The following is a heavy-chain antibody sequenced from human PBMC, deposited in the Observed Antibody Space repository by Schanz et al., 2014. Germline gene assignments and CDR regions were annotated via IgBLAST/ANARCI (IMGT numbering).Heavy chain of an antibody. V-gene: IGHV3-21*01. Sequence: EVQLLDSGGGLVQPGGSLRLSCAASGFTFSTYAMNWVRQAPGKGLEWVSSISSSGSYIHYADSVKGRFTISRDNAKNTLYLQMNTLRAEDTAVYYCARDRGYCSGGSCLTFDYWGQGTLVTVSS. CDR1: GFTFSTYA. CDR2: ISSSGSYI. D-gene: IGHD2-15*01. J-gene: IGHJ4*02. CDR3: ARDRGYCSGGSCLTFDY.